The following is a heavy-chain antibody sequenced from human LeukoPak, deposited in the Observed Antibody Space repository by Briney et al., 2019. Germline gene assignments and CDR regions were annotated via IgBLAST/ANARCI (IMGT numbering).Heavy chain of an antibody. J-gene: IGHJ3*02. D-gene: IGHD2-2*01. Sequence: SETLSLTCAVSGYSISSDYSWGWIRQPPGMGLEWIGTIYLSGSTYYNPSLKRRVTIAVDTSKNQFSLKLSSVTAADTAVYYCARLRGYCISTSCYGDYAFDIWGQGTMVSVSS. V-gene: IGHV4-38-2*01. CDR1: GYSISSDYS. CDR3: ARLRGYCISTSCYGDYAFDI. CDR2: IYLSGST.